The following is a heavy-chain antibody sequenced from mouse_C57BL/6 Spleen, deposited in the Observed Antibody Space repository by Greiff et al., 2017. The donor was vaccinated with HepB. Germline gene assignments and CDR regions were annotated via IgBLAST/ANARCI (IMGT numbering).Heavy chain of an antibody. CDR3: AREGGDAWFAY. CDR1: GYAFSSSW. Sequence: VQLQQSGPELVKPGASVKISCKASGYAFSSSWMNWVKQRPGKGLEWIGRIYPGDGDTNYNGKFKGKATLTADKSSSTAFMQLSSLTSEDSAVYLCAREGGDAWFAYWGQGTLVTVSA. CDR2: IYPGDGDT. J-gene: IGHJ3*01. V-gene: IGHV1-82*01. D-gene: IGHD3-3*01.